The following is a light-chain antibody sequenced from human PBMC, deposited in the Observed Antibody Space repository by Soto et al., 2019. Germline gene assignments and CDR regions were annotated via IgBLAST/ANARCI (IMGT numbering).Light chain of an antibody. CDR3: QQYDSSQLT. V-gene: IGKV3-20*01. CDR2: GAS. J-gene: IGKJ4*01. Sequence: EIVLTQSPGTLSLSPGERATLSCRASQSVSSSYLAWYQQKPGQAPRLLIYGASSRATGIPDRFSGSGSATDFTLNISRLKPEDFAVSYCQQYDSSQLTFGGGTTVAIK. CDR1: QSVSSSY.